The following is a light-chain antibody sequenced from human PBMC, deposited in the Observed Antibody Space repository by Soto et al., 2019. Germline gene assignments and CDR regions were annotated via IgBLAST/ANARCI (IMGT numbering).Light chain of an antibody. CDR3: QNRGNPGV. J-gene: IGLJ2*01. Sequence: QLVLTQSPSASASLGASVKLTCTLSSGHSSYAIAWHQQQPEKGPRYLMKLNSDGSHSKGDGIPDRFSGSSSGAERYLTIPRLQFEDGADHYRQNRGNPGVFGGGTKLNV. V-gene: IGLV4-69*01. CDR2: LNSDGSH. CDR1: SGHSSYA.